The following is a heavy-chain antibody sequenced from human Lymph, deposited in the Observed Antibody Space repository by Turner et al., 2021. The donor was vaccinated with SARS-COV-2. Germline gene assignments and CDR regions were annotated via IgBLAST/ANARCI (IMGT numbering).Heavy chain of an antibody. D-gene: IGHD5-12*01. J-gene: IGHJ4*02. CDR3: AKGVAGGWLQPNSFDY. Sequence: EVRLLESGGGLVQPGGSLRLSCAASGFTFSSYGMSWVRQAAGKGVGGVSAISGSGGSTYSASVVKGRFTISRDNSNNLLHQQMNSLRAENTAVYYCAKGVAGGWLQPNSFDYWGQGTLVTVSS. CDR1: GFTFSSYG. CDR2: ISGSGGST. V-gene: IGHV3-23*01.